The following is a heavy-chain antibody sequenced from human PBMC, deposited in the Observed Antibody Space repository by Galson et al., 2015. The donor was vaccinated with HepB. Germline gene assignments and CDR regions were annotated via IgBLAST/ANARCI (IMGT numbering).Heavy chain of an antibody. D-gene: IGHD3-22*01. J-gene: IGHJ3*01. V-gene: IGHV3-23*01. Sequence: SLRLSCAASGSTFRSYAMTWVRQAPGRGLDWVSSISGSGGNTYYTASVKGRFTISRDNSKSTLFLQMKSLRVEDTAVYFCAKEGRNGYFGVYGGFDVWGHGTLVTVSS. CDR3: AKEGRNGYFGVYGGFDV. CDR2: ISGSGGNT. CDR1: GSTFRSYA.